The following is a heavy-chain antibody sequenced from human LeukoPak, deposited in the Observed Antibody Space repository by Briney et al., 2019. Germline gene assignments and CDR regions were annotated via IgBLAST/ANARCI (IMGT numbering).Heavy chain of an antibody. CDR1: GFTFSDYY. CDR2: ISSSGSTI. D-gene: IGHD1-26*01. CDR3: VRNEGLLSAFDL. V-gene: IGHV3-11*04. Sequence: GGSLRLSCAASGFTFSDYYMSWISQAPGKGLEWVSYISSSGSTIYYADSVKGRFTISRDNAKNSLYLQMNTLRAEDTAVYFCVRNEGLLSAFDLWGQGTVVTVSS. J-gene: IGHJ3*01.